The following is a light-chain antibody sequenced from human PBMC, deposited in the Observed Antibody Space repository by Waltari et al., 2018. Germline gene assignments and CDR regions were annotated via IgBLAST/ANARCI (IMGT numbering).Light chain of an antibody. J-gene: IGKJ1*01. CDR3: QQYTWPSWT. Sequence: EIVMTPSPATLSVSTGERATLSCMASQSINSNLAWYQQKPGQAPRLLIYGASTRATDIPVRFSGSGSGTEFTLTISRLQSEDCAVYYCQQYTWPSWTFGQGTKVEIK. CDR1: QSINSN. CDR2: GAS. V-gene: IGKV3-15*01.